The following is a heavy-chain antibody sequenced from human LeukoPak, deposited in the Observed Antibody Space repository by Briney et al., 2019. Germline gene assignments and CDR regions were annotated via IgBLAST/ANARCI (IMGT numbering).Heavy chain of an antibody. CDR1: GFTFDDYG. J-gene: IGHJ4*02. Sequence: GGSLRLSCAASGFTFDDYGMHWVRQAPGKGLEWVSLISGDGDSTYYADSVKGRFTISRDNSKNSLYQQMNSLRTEDTALYYCAKDTGDSSSSDYFDYWGQGTLVTVSS. CDR2: ISGDGDST. CDR3: AKDTGDSSSSDYFDY. D-gene: IGHD6-13*01. V-gene: IGHV3-43*02.